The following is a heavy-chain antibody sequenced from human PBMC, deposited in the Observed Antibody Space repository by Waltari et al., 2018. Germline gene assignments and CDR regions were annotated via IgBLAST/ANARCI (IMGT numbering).Heavy chain of an antibody. CDR1: GGSFSGYY. CDR2: INHSGST. Sequence: QVQLQQWGAGLLKPSETLSLTCAVYGGSFSGYYWCWICQPPGQGLEWIGGINHSGSTNYNPSLKSRVTISVDTSKNQFSLKLSSVTAADTAVYYCARGRKVYPGIAVAGTLSSWGQGTLVTVSS. V-gene: IGHV4-34*01. D-gene: IGHD6-19*01. CDR3: ARGRKVYPGIAVAGTLSS. J-gene: IGHJ5*02.